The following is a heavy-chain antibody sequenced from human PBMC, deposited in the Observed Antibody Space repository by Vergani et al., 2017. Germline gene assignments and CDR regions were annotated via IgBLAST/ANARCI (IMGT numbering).Heavy chain of an antibody. CDR3: ANEGSANRIRGWLDH. J-gene: IGHJ4*02. CDR2: IQYDGSDI. D-gene: IGHD3-10*01. Sequence: VQLVESGGGVVQPGGSLRLSCVASGFSVSNSGMHWVRQTPGKGLEWVAFIQYDGSDIFYADFVEGRFTISRDNSKNSLYLQMRSLRFDDTAVYYCANEGSANRIRGWLDHWCQGALVTVSS. V-gene: IGHV3-30*02. CDR1: GFSVSNSG.